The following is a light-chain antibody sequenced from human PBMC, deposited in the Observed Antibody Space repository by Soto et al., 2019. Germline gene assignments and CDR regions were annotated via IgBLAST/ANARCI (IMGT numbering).Light chain of an antibody. CDR2: YDD. Sequence: VLTQPPSVSEAPRQRVTISCSGSSPNIGNNAVNWYQQLPGKAPKLLIYYDDLLPSGVSDRFSGSKSGTSASLAISGLQSEDEADYYCAAWDDSLNGYVFGTGTKVTVL. J-gene: IGLJ1*01. CDR3: AAWDDSLNGYV. V-gene: IGLV1-36*01. CDR1: SPNIGNNA.